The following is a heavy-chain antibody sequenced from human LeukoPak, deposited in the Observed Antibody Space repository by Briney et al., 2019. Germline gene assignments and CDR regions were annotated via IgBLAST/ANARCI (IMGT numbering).Heavy chain of an antibody. CDR2: INPSGGST. Sequence: ASVNVSCKASGYTFTSYYMHWVRQAPGQGLEWMGIINPSGGSTSYAQKFQGRVTMTRDTSTSIVYMELSSLRSEDTAVYYCARDLSSGWLTSETFDIWGQGTMVTVSS. J-gene: IGHJ3*02. V-gene: IGHV1-46*01. CDR1: GYTFTSYY. D-gene: IGHD6-19*01. CDR3: ARDLSSGWLTSETFDI.